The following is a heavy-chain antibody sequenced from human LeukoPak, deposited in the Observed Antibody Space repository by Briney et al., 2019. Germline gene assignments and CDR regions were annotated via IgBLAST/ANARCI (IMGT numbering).Heavy chain of an antibody. Sequence: PGGSLRLSCAASGFTFSRYWMHWVRQAPGKGLLWVSRINSDGSSTYYADSVKDRFTTSRDNAKNALHLQMNSLTAEDTAVYYCVLDLFSSFAFDIWGQGTVVTVSS. D-gene: IGHD3/OR15-3a*01. V-gene: IGHV3-74*01. CDR2: INSDGSST. CDR3: VLDLFSSFAFDI. J-gene: IGHJ3*02. CDR1: GFTFSRYW.